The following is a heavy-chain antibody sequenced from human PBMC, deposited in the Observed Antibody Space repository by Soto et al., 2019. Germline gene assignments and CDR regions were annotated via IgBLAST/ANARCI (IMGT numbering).Heavy chain of an antibody. D-gene: IGHD2-21*01. Sequence: SVKVSCKASGYTFTSYDINWVRQATGQGLEWMGGIIPIFGTANYAQKFQGRVTITADESTSTAYMELSSLRSEDTAVYYCARGIPPLDYWGQGTLVTVSS. CDR3: ARGIPPLDY. V-gene: IGHV1-69*13. J-gene: IGHJ4*02. CDR1: GYTFTSYD. CDR2: IIPIFGTA.